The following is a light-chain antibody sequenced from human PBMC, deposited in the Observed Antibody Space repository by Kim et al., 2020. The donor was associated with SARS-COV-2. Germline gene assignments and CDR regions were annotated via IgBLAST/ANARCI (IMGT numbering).Light chain of an antibody. Sequence: RATISCTSSQSVLYSSNNKDYLAWYQQRPGQPPTLLIHWASTRESGVPDRFSGSGSGTDFTLSISSLQAEDVAVYYCQQYYIAPYTFGQGTKLEI. CDR2: WAS. J-gene: IGKJ2*01. V-gene: IGKV4-1*01. CDR3: QQYYIAPYT. CDR1: QSVLYSSNNKDY.